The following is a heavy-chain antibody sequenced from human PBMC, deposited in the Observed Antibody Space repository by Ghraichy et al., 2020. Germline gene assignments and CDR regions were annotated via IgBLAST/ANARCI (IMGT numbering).Heavy chain of an antibody. CDR1: GFTFSSYA. CDR2: INGSGSDT. Sequence: GGSLRLSCAASGFTFSSYAMSWVRQASGEGLEWVAAINGSGSDTYYADSVKGRFTISRDNSKNTLYLQMNSLSAEDTAVYYCAKDKWGKTNDYFDYWGQGTLVTVSS. J-gene: IGHJ4*02. V-gene: IGHV3-23*01. CDR3: AKDKWGKTNDYFDY. D-gene: IGHD7-27*01.